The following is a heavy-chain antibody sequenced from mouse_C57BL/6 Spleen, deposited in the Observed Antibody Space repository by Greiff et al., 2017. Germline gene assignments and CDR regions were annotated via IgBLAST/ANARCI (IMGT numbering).Heavy chain of an antibody. CDR2: IYPGNSDT. CDR1: GYTFTSYW. Sequence: VQLQQSGTVLARPGASVKMSCTTSGYTFTSYWMHWVKQRPGQGLEWIGAIYPGNSDTSSNQKFKGKAKLTAVTSSSTAYMELSSLTNEDSAVYYCTKTAQATFAYWGQGTLVTVSA. D-gene: IGHD3-2*02. CDR3: TKTAQATFAY. V-gene: IGHV1-5*01. J-gene: IGHJ3*01.